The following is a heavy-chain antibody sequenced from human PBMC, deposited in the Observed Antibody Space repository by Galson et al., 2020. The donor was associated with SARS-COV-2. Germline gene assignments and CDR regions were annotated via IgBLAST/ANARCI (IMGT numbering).Heavy chain of an antibody. Sequence: SETLSLTCTVSGGSISSSIYFWGWIRQPPGKGLQWIGTTYDSGSTYYDPSLKSRLTISVDPSKNQFSLKLSSVTAADTAVYYCARHGRGELLFPFDYWGQGILVTVSS. D-gene: IGHD1-26*01. CDR1: GGSISSSIYF. J-gene: IGHJ4*02. CDR3: ARHGRGELLFPFDY. V-gene: IGHV4-39*01. CDR2: TYDSGST.